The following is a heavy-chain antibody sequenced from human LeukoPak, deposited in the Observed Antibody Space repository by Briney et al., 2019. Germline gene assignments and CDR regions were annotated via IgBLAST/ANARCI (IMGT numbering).Heavy chain of an antibody. J-gene: IGHJ6*02. CDR1: GFTFSSYW. Sequence: GGSLRLSCAASGFTFSSYWMSWVRQAPGKGLEWVANIKQDGSEKYYVGSVRGRFTISRDNAKNSLYLQMNSLRAEDTAVYYCARRRGGDFYYYYGVDVWGQGTTVTVSS. CDR3: ARRRGGDFYYYYGVDV. CDR2: IKQDGSEK. V-gene: IGHV3-7*01. D-gene: IGHD2-15*01.